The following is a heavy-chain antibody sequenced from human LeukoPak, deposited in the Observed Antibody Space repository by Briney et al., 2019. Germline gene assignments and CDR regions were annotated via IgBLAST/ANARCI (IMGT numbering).Heavy chain of an antibody. CDR1: GFTFSSYA. Sequence: GGSLRLSCAASGFTFSSYAMHWVRQASGKGLEWVGRIRSKANSYATAYAASVEGRFTISRDDSKNTAYLQMNSLKTEDTAVYYCTTAPKDSSGYYPYYYYGMDVWGQGTTVTVSS. CDR3: TTAPKDSSGYYPYYYYGMDV. D-gene: IGHD3-22*01. V-gene: IGHV3-73*01. CDR2: IRSKANSYAT. J-gene: IGHJ6*02.